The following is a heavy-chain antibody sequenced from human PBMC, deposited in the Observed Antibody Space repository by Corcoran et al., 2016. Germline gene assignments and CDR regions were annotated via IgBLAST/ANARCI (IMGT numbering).Heavy chain of an antibody. CDR3: TTDGKGIVATIKRVDY. Sequence: EVQLVESGGGLVKPGGSLRLSCAASGFTFSNAWMNWVRRAPGKGLEWVGRIKSKTDGGTTDYAAPVKGRFTISRDDSKNTMYLQMNSLKTEDTAVYYCTTDGKGIVATIKRVDYWGQGTLVTVSS. CDR2: IKSKTDGGTT. V-gene: IGHV3-15*07. J-gene: IGHJ4*02. D-gene: IGHD5-12*01. CDR1: GFTFSNAW.